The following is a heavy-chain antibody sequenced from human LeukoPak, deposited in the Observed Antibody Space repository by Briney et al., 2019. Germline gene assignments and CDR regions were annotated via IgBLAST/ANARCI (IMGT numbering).Heavy chain of an antibody. CDR3: ARDLRIAAAAEHDAFDI. D-gene: IGHD6-13*01. CDR1: GGSISSYY. V-gene: IGHV4-59*12. J-gene: IGHJ3*02. Sequence: SETLSLTCTVSGGSISSYYWSWIRQPPGKGLEWIGYIYYSGSTYYNPSLKSRVTISVDRSKNQFSLKLSSVTAADTAVYYCARDLRIAAAAEHDAFDIWGQGTMVTVSS. CDR2: IYYSGST.